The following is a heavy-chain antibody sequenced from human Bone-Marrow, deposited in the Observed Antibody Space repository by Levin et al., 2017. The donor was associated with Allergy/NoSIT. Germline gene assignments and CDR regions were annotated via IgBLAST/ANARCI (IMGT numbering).Heavy chain of an antibody. CDR3: ARGYSGWLFDY. D-gene: IGHD6-19*01. Sequence: LSLTCAASGFTFSSYWMSWVRQAPGKGLEWVANIKQDGSEKYYVDSVKGRFTISRDNAKNSLYLQMNSLRAEDTAVYYCARGYSGWLFDYWGQGTLVTVSS. CDR2: IKQDGSEK. J-gene: IGHJ4*02. V-gene: IGHV3-7*04. CDR1: GFTFSSYW.